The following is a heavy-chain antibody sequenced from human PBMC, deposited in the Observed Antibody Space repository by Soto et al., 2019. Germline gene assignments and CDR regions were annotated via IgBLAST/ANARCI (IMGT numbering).Heavy chain of an antibody. J-gene: IGHJ4*02. D-gene: IGHD1-7*01. CDR3: ARGGVKGTTSRGQVYN. V-gene: IGHV3-11*06. Sequence: QVQVVESGGGLVKPGGSLRLSCAASGFTFSDYYMSWIRQAPGKGLEWVAFISSSSDSTKYADSVKGRFTISRDNAKNPLYLQLNGLRAEDTAVYYCARGGVKGTTSRGQVYNWGQGTLVTVSS. CDR1: GFTFSDYY. CDR2: ISSSSDST.